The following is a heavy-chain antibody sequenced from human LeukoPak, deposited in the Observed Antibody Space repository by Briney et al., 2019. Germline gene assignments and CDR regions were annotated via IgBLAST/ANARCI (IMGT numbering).Heavy chain of an antibody. Sequence: SQTLSLTCTVSGGSISSSSYYWGWIRQPPGKGLEWIGEINHSGSTNYNPSLKSRVTISVDTSKNQFSLKLSSVTAADTAVYYCARRSRGVTTNRTFDPWGQGTLVTVSS. CDR2: INHSGST. D-gene: IGHD4-17*01. J-gene: IGHJ5*02. CDR1: GGSISSSSYY. V-gene: IGHV4-39*07. CDR3: ARRSRGVTTNRTFDP.